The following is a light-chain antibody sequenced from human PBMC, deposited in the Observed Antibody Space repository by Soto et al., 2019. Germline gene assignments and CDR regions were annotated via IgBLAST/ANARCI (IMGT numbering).Light chain of an antibody. CDR3: QHYSRFSWFT. V-gene: IGKV1-5*01. J-gene: IGKJ2*01. CDR2: DAS. Sequence: DIQMTQSPSTLSASVGDRVTITCRASQSVSLWLAWYQQKPGKAPNLLVYDASKLGSGVPSRFSGSGYWTEFTLTINRLQADGFASSFCQHYSRFSWFTFGHGTKLAS. CDR1: QSVSLW.